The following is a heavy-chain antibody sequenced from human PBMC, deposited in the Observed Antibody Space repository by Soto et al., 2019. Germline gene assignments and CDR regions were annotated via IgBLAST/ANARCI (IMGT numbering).Heavy chain of an antibody. CDR2: INSGGNT. D-gene: IGHD2-15*01. J-gene: IGHJ3*02. V-gene: IGHV3-66*01. CDR3: ARVGSYCSGGSCYKHGAFDI. Sequence: PGGSLRLSCVASGFTVSSNYMNWVRQAPGKGLEWVSLINSGGNTNYAASVKGGFTISRDNAKNTLYLQMNRLRAEDTAVYYCARVGSYCSGGSCYKHGAFDIWGQGTMVTVSS. CDR1: GFTVSSNY.